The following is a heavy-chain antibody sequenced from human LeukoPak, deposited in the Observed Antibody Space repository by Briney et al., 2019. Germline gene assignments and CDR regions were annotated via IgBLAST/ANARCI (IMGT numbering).Heavy chain of an antibody. CDR2: ISYNGGST. CDR1: GFTFNTYA. V-gene: IGHV3-64*01. CDR3: ARRPYSGTYYVDY. Sequence: PGGSLRLSCAASGFTFNTYAMRWVRQAPGKGLEYVSAISYNGGSTYYANSVKGRFTISRDNSKNTLYLQMGSLRADDMAVYYCARRPYSGTYYVDYWGQGTLVTVSS. D-gene: IGHD1-26*01. J-gene: IGHJ4*02.